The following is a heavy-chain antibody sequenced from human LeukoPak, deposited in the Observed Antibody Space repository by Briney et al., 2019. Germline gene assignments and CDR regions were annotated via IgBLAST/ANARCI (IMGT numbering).Heavy chain of an antibody. CDR3: ANEVTIFGVVNDY. CDR1: GFTFSSYS. Sequence: GGSLRLSCAASGFTFSSYSMNWVRQAPGKGLEWVSSISSSSSYIYYADSVKGRFTISRDNAKNSLYLQMNSLRAEDTAVYYCANEVTIFGVVNDYWGQGTLVTVSS. CDR2: ISSSSSYI. V-gene: IGHV3-21*01. D-gene: IGHD3-3*01. J-gene: IGHJ4*02.